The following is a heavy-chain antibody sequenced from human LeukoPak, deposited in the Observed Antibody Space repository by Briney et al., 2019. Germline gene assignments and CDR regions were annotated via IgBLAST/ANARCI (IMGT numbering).Heavy chain of an antibody. J-gene: IGHJ4*02. V-gene: IGHV3-15*01. CDR2: IKSKTDGGTI. D-gene: IGHD6-19*01. Sequence: GGSLRLSCIASGFTFSNARMNWVRQAPGKGLEWVGRIKSKTDGGTIDYAAPVKGRLSISRDDSKNTLYLDMNSLKTEDTAVYYCTTQWLGGPLEENFDYWGQGTLVTVSS. CDR3: TTQWLGGPLEENFDY. CDR1: GFTFSNAR.